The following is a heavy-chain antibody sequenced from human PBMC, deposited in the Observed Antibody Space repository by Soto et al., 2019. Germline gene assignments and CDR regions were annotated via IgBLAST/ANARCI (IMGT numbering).Heavy chain of an antibody. CDR3: VRDLYRYATMPCLDH. V-gene: IGHV3-23*01. J-gene: IGHJ4*02. D-gene: IGHD5-12*01. Sequence: GSLRLSCEASGFTFINYAMSWVRQAPGKGLEWVSSISDTGGDSYYADSMDGRFTVSRDNSKNTLYLQIDSLRAEDTAVYYCVRDLYRYATMPCLDHWGQGALVTVSS. CDR1: GFTFINYA. CDR2: ISDTGGDS.